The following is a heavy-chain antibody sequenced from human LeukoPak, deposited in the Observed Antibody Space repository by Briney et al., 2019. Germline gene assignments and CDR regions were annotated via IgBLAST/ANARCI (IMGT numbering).Heavy chain of an antibody. Sequence: PGGSLRLSCAASVFSVSGNYMSWVRQPPGEGLEWGSVIYSTGSTYYAASVKGRFTISRDNAKSTLYLQMNSLRGEDTAVYYCARGSSSGFELDYWGQGTLVTVSS. J-gene: IGHJ4*02. D-gene: IGHD6-19*01. CDR1: VFSVSGNY. V-gene: IGHV3-53*01. CDR2: IYSTGST. CDR3: ARGSSSGFELDY.